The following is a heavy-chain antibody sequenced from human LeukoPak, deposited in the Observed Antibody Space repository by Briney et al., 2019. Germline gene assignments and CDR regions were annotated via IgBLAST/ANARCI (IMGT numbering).Heavy chain of an antibody. CDR2: IYYSGST. CDR3: ARHQHIVVVVAATYSAGSDWFDP. J-gene: IGHJ5*02. CDR1: GGSISSSSYY. D-gene: IGHD2-15*01. V-gene: IGHV4-39*01. Sequence: ASETLSLTCTVAGGSISSSSYYWGWIRQPPGKGLECIGSIYYSGSTHYNPSLKSRVTISVDTSKNQFSLKLSSVTAADTAVYYCARHQHIVVVVAATYSAGSDWFDPWGQGTLVTVSS.